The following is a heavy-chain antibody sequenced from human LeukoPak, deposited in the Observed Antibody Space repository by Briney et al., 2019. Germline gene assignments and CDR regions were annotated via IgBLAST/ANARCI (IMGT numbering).Heavy chain of an antibody. D-gene: IGHD6-19*01. Sequence: GGSLRLSCAASGFTVSSNYMSWVRQAPGKGLEWVSVIYSGGSTYYADSVKGRFTISRDNSKNTQYLQMNSLRAEDTAVYYCARISGWELLFDYWGQGTLVTVSS. CDR2: IYSGGST. CDR3: ARISGWELLFDY. V-gene: IGHV3-53*01. CDR1: GFTVSSNY. J-gene: IGHJ4*02.